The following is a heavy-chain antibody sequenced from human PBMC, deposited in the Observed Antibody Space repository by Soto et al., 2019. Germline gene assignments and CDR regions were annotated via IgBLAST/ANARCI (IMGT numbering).Heavy chain of an antibody. J-gene: IGHJ5*02. CDR1: GFTFSSYG. CDR2: IWYDGSNK. V-gene: IGHV3-33*01. CDR3: ARDQTNGCSYGLWLVREANNWFDP. Sequence: TGGSLRLSCAASGFTFSSYGMHWVRQAPGKGLEWVAVIWYDGSNKYYADSVKGRFTISRDNSKNTLYLQMNSLRAEDTAVYYCARDQTNGCSYGLWLVREANNWFDPWGQGTLVTVSS. D-gene: IGHD5-18*01.